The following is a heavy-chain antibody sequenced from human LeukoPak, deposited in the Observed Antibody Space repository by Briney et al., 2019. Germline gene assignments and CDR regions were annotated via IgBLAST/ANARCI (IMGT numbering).Heavy chain of an antibody. Sequence: GGSLRLPCAVSGFRASDYYMSWVRQAPGKGLEWVALIRGSGDTFYGDSVKGRFTISRDDSKNTVYLRMNSLRVEDTAVYFCARDRAATQDWVEFDPWGQGTLVTVSS. J-gene: IGHJ5*02. CDR1: GFRASDYY. V-gene: IGHV3-66*01. CDR2: IRGSGDT. D-gene: IGHD2-15*01. CDR3: ARDRAATQDWVEFDP.